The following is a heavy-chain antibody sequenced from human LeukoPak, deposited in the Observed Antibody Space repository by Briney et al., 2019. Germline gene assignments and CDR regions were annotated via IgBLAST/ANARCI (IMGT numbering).Heavy chain of an antibody. Sequence: GGSLRLSCAASEFTFSDYWMSWVRQAPGKGLEWVSLISGSGGSTYYADSVKGRFTISRDNSKNTLYLQMNSLRPEDTAVFYCAKDRDDYVWGSYLGAFDIWGQGTMVTVSS. V-gene: IGHV3-23*01. CDR3: AKDRDDYVWGSYLGAFDI. J-gene: IGHJ3*02. CDR2: ISGSGGST. D-gene: IGHD3-16*01. CDR1: EFTFSDYW.